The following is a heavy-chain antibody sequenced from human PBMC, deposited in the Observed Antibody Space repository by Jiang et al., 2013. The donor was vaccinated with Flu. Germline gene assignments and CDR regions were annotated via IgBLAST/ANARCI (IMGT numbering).Heavy chain of an antibody. D-gene: IGHD6-6*01. CDR1: GFTFNNYA. V-gene: IGHV3-23*01. J-gene: IGHJ4*02. CDR2: ITDSGGDT. CDR3: AKGSRSSRPYYFDY. Sequence: QLLESGGGLVQPGGSLRLSCAASGFTFNNYAMSWVRQAPGKGLEWVSAITDSGGDTFHADSVKGRFTISRDNSKNTLYMQMSSLRAEDTAVYYCAKGSRSSRPYYFDYWGQGTLVTVSS.